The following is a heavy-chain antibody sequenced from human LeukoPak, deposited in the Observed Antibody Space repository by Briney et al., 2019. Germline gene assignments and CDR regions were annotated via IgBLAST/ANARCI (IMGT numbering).Heavy chain of an antibody. Sequence: GGSLRLPCATSGFTVSTNYISWVRQAPGKGLEWVSIIYSDGSTYYADSVKGRFTFSRDNIRNTLYLQMNSLRAEDTAVYFCARFRMAFDYWGQGTLVTVSS. CDR3: ARFRMAFDY. D-gene: IGHD2-8*01. CDR2: IYSDGST. CDR1: GFTVSTNY. J-gene: IGHJ4*02. V-gene: IGHV3-66*01.